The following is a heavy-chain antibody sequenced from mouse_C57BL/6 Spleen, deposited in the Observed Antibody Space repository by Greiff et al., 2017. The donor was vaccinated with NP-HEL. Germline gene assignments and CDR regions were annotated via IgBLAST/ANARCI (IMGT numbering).Heavy chain of an antibody. D-gene: IGHD4-1*01. J-gene: IGHJ3*01. CDR3: ARGTTWDGTGAWFAY. Sequence: QVQLQQPGAELVMPGASVKLSCKASGYTFTSSWMLWVKQRPGQGLEWIGEIDPSDRYTNYNQKFKGKSTLTVDKSSSTAYMQLSSLTSEDSAVYYCARGTTWDGTGAWFAYWGQGTLVTVSA. CDR2: IDPSDRYT. V-gene: IGHV1-69*01. CDR1: GYTFTSSW.